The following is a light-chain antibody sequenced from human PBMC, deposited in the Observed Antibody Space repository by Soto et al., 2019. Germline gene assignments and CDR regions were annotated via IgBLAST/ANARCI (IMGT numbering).Light chain of an antibody. CDR2: DVS. CDR1: SSDVGAYNS. J-gene: IGLJ1*01. V-gene: IGLV2-14*01. Sequence: QAVVTQPASVSGSPGQSITISCTGTSSDVGAYNSVSWYQPHPGKAPKLIIYDVSTRPSGISDRFSGSKSGNTASLTISGLQAEDESDYYCSSYTTGVTYVFGTGTKLTVL. CDR3: SSYTTGVTYV.